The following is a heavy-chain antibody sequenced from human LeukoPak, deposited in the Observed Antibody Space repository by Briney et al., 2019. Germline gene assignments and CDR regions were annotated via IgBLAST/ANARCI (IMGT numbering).Heavy chain of an antibody. CDR2: IYHSGST. D-gene: IGHD2-2*01. J-gene: IGHJ4*02. CDR3: ARGGRYCSSTSCYGPADFDY. Sequence: SQTLSLTCTVSGGSISSGGYYWSWIRQPPGKGLEWIGYIYHSGSTYYNPSLKSRVTISVDRSKNQFSLKLSSVTAADTAVYYCARGGRYCSSTSCYGPADFDYWGQGTLVTVSS. CDR1: GGSISSGGYY. V-gene: IGHV4-30-2*01.